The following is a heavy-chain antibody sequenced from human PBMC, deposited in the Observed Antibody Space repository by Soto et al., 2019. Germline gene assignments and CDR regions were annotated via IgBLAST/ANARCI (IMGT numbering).Heavy chain of an antibody. V-gene: IGHV4-59*01. CDR1: GGSISSYY. D-gene: IGHD3-3*01. CDR3: ARVDDFWNYYGMDV. J-gene: IGHJ6*02. CDR2: IYYSGST. Sequence: SETLSLTCTVSGGSISSYYWSWIRQPPGKGLEWIGYIYYSGSTNYNPSLKIRVTISVDTSKNQFSLKLSSVTAADTAVYYCARVDDFWNYYGMDVWGQGTTVTVS.